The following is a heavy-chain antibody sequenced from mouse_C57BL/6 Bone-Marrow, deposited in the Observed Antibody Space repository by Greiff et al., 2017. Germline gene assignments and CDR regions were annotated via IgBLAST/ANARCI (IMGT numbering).Heavy chain of an antibody. CDR1: GFTFSDFY. D-gene: IGHD2-4*01. J-gene: IGHJ1*03. Sequence: EVKLVESGGGLVQSGRSLRLSCATSGFTFSDFYMEWVRQAPGKGLEWIAASRNKANDYTTEYSASVKGRFIVSRDTSQSILYLQMNALRAEDTAIYYCARDADYEYGDWYFDVWGTGTTVTVSS. V-gene: IGHV7-1*01. CDR2: SRNKANDYTT. CDR3: ARDADYEYGDWYFDV.